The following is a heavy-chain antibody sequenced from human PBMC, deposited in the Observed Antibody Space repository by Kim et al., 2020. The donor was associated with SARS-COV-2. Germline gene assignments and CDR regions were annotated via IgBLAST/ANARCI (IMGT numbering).Heavy chain of an antibody. V-gene: IGHV3-23*01. CDR3: AKGSGYTGYDSYYEY. Sequence: ESVKGRFTISRDNSKNTLYLQMNSLRAEDTAVYYCAKGSGYTGYDSYYEYWGQGALVTVST. J-gene: IGHJ4*02. D-gene: IGHD5-12*01.